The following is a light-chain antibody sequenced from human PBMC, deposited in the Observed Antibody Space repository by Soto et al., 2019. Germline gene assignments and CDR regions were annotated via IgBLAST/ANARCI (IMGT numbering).Light chain of an antibody. V-gene: IGKV3-15*01. CDR2: GAS. J-gene: IGKJ1*01. Sequence: ETVVTQSPATLSLSPGEGAVLSCRASQSVRSYLAWYQQRPGQAPRLLIYGASTRATGVPTRFRGSGSGTEFTLTIGSLQSEDSAVYYCQQYKDWPKTFGQGTKVEI. CDR1: QSVRSY. CDR3: QQYKDWPKT.